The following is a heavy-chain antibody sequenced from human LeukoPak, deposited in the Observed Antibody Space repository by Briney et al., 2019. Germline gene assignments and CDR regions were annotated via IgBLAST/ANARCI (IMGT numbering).Heavy chain of an antibody. CDR2: ISGSGGST. J-gene: IGHJ3*02. CDR3: ARDSEQWLVFDAFDI. D-gene: IGHD6-19*01. CDR1: GFTFSSYS. V-gene: IGHV3-23*01. Sequence: GGSLRLSCAASGFTFSSYSMNWVRQAPGKGLEWVSAISGSGGSTYYADSVKGRFTISRDNSKNTLYLQMNSLRAEDTAVYYCARDSEQWLVFDAFDIWGQGTMVTVSS.